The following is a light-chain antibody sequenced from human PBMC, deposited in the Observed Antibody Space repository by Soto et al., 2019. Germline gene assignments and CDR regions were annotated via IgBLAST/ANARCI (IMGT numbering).Light chain of an antibody. J-gene: IGKJ1*01. Sequence: VLTQSPGTLSLSPGERATLSCRASQSVSSSSLAWHQRKPGQAPRLLISATSNRATGIPDRFSGSGSGTDFTLTISRLEPEDFAVYYCQQFDVSPWTFGQGTKVEI. V-gene: IGKV3-20*01. CDR1: QSVSSSS. CDR3: QQFDVSPWT. CDR2: ATS.